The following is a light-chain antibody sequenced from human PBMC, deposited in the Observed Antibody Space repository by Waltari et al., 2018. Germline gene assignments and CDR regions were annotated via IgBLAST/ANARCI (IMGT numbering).Light chain of an antibody. CDR1: QGVSPN. Sequence: EIVMTQSPAILSVSPGERATLSCRAIQGVSPNVAWYQQKPGQPPRLLFYGASTRATDIPTRFSGSGSGTEFTLTISSLQSEDFAIYYCQQYNSWPPYTFGQGTKLEIK. J-gene: IGKJ2*01. CDR2: GAS. V-gene: IGKV3-15*01. CDR3: QQYNSWPPYT.